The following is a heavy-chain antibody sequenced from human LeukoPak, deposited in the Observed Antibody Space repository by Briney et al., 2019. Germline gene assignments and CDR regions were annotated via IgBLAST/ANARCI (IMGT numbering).Heavy chain of an antibody. J-gene: IGHJ5*02. D-gene: IGHD2-2*01. V-gene: IGHV4-59*12. CDR3: AGIVVVPAAMGGANDWFDP. CDR1: GGSISSYY. Sequence: SETLSLTCIVSGGSISSYYWSWIRQPPGRGLEWIGYIYHTGSTNNNPALKSRVSISLDTSKNQFSLKLSSVTAADTAVYYCAGIVVVPAAMGGANDWFDPWGQGTLVTVSS. CDR2: IYHTGST.